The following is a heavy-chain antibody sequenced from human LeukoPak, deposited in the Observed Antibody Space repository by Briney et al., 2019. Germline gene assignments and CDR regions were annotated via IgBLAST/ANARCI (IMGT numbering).Heavy chain of an antibody. V-gene: IGHV3-48*01. J-gene: IGHJ5*02. CDR3: ARRFDL. CDR2: SSGSSSAI. Sequence: GGSLRLSCAASGFTFSTYDMNWVRQAPGKGLEWVSYSSGSSSAISYADSVKGRFTISRDNAKNSLYLQMNSLRVEDTAVYYCARRFDLWGQGTLVTVSS. CDR1: GFTFSTYD.